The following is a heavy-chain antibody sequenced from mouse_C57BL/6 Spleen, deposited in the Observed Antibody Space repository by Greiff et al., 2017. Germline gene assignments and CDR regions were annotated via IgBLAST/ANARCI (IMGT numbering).Heavy chain of an antibody. CDR1: GYTFTSYW. J-gene: IGHJ4*01. CDR3: ASSHGSSLYYYAMDY. V-gene: IGHV1-53*01. D-gene: IGHD1-1*01. Sequence: QVQLQQPGTELVKPGASVKLSCKASGYTFTSYWMHWVKQRPGQGLEWIGNINPSNGGTNYNEKFKSKATLTVDKPSSTAYMQLSSLTSEDAAVYYCASSHGSSLYYYAMDYWGQGTSVTVSS. CDR2: INPSNGGT.